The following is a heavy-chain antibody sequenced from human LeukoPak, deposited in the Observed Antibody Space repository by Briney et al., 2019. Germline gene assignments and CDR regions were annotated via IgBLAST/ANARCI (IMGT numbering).Heavy chain of an antibody. D-gene: IGHD4-17*01. V-gene: IGHV4-61*09. Sequence: SETLSLTCTVSGGSISSGTYSWSWIRQPAGKGLEWIGHIYTSGSTNYNPSLKSRVTMSVDTSKNQFSLKLSSVTAADTAVYYCARGPTTVTRAFDYWGQGTLVTVSS. CDR2: IYTSGST. J-gene: IGHJ4*02. CDR1: GGSISSGTYS. CDR3: ARGPTTVTRAFDY.